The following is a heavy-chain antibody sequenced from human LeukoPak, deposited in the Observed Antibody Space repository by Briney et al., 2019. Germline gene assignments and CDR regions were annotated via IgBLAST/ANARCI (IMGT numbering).Heavy chain of an antibody. D-gene: IGHD6-6*01. J-gene: IGHJ4*02. V-gene: IGHV4-39*07. CDR2: IYYSGST. Sequence: PGGSLRLSCAASGFTFSSYAMSWVRQAPGKGLEWIGSIYYSGSTYYNPSLKSRVTISVDTSKNQFSLKLSSVTAADTAVYYCARVGGAARHFDYWGQGTLVTVSS. CDR3: ARVGGAARHFDY. CDR1: GFTFSSYA.